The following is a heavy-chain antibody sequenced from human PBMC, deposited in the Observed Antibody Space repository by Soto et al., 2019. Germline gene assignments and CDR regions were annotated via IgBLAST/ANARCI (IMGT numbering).Heavy chain of an antibody. CDR2: IIPIFGTA. D-gene: IGHD3-10*01. Sequence: QVQLVQSGAEVKKPGSSVKVSCKASGGTFSSYAISWVRQAPGQGLEWMGGIIPIFGTANYAQKFQARVTITADESTSTAYMELSSLRSEDTAVYYCAREGERGVRGVIMGYYYYGMDVWGQGTTVTVSS. CDR1: GGTFSSYA. CDR3: AREGERGVRGVIMGYYYYGMDV. J-gene: IGHJ6*02. V-gene: IGHV1-69*01.